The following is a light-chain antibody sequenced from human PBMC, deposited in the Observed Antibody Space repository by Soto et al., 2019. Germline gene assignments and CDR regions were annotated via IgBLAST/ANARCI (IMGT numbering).Light chain of an antibody. V-gene: IGKV2-28*01. Sequence: DIVMTQSPLSLPVTPGEPASISCTSSQSLLHSNGYNYLDWYLQKPGQSSQLLIYLGSNRASGVPDRFSGSGSGTDFTLKISRVEAEDVGVYYCMQVLQTPLTFGPGTKVDIK. CDR3: MQVLQTPLT. CDR1: QSLLHSNGYNY. J-gene: IGKJ3*01. CDR2: LGS.